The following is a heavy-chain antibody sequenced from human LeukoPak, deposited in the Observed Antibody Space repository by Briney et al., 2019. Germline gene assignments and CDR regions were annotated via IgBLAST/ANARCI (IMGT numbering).Heavy chain of an antibody. CDR1: GYSFISYG. V-gene: IGHV5-51*01. CDR3: ARGRSSSTAFVI. J-gene: IGHJ3*02. CDR2: IYPGDSDT. Sequence: GESLKISCKGSGYSFISYGIGWVGQLPGKGREWMGIIYPGDSDTRYSPSFQGQVTISADKSINTAYLQWSSLKASDTAMYYCARGRSSSTAFVIWGQGTTVTVSS. D-gene: IGHD2-2*01.